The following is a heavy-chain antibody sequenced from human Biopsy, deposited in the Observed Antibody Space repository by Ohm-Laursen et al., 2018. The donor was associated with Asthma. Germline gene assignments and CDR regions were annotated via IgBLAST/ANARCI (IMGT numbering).Heavy chain of an antibody. Sequence: SLRLSCAASGFAFNNSSMTWVRQAPGKGLEWVSSISASGVRTFYADSVKGRFTVSRDGSRNTLYLQLSTLRVEDTAVYFRAKITTDRQKANNWFDPWGQGTLVTVSS. V-gene: IGHV3-23*01. D-gene: IGHD3-22*01. CDR1: GFAFNNSS. CDR3: AKITTDRQKANNWFDP. CDR2: ISASGVRT. J-gene: IGHJ5*02.